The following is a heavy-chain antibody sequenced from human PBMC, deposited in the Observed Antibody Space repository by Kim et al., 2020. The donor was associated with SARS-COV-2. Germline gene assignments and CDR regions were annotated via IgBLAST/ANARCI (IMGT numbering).Heavy chain of an antibody. J-gene: IGHJ3*02. CDR2: IYYSGST. Sequence: SETLSLTCTVSGGSISSYYWSWIRQPPGKGLEWIGYIYYSGSTNYNPSLKSRVTISVDTSKNQLSLKLSSVTAADTAVYYCARGNFLEWLLDAFDAFDIWGQGTMVTVSS. CDR1: GGSISSYY. CDR3: ARGNFLEWLLDAFDAFDI. V-gene: IGHV4-59*01. D-gene: IGHD3-3*01.